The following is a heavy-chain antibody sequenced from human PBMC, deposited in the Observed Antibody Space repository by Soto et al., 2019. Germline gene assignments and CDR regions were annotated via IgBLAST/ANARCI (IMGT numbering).Heavy chain of an antibody. D-gene: IGHD3-3*01. CDR3: ARGGGVGVAGSAAFDM. CDR2: ITPATGAA. J-gene: IGHJ3*02. Sequence: QLHLVQSGAVVKKPGASVTVSCSASGYPVTAYYMHWVRQAPGRGLEWMGGITPATGAAKYTQTFQGRVTMTRDTSTSTVFMERSGLTSEDTAVFYCARGGGVGVAGSAAFDMWGQGTLVTVSS. V-gene: IGHV1-2*02. CDR1: GYPVTAYY.